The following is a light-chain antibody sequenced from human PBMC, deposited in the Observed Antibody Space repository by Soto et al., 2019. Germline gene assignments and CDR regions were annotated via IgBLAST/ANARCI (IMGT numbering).Light chain of an antibody. CDR2: GNN. CDR3: ISYTRNSTLV. V-gene: IGLV1-40*01. J-gene: IGLJ2*01. Sequence: QSVLTQPPSVSGAPGQRVTISCTGSSSNIGAGYDVHWYQRLPGTAPKVLIYGNNNRPSGVSNRFSGSKSGNTASLTISGLQAEDEADYYCISYTRNSTLVFGGGTKLTVL. CDR1: SSNIGAGYD.